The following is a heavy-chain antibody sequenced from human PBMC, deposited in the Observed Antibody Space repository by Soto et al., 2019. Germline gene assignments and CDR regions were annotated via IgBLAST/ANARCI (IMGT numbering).Heavy chain of an antibody. V-gene: IGHV4-30-4*01. J-gene: IGHJ3*02. Sequence: QVQLQESGPGLVKPSQTLSLTCTVSGGPISSGDYYWSWIRQPPGKGLEWIGYIYYRGSTYYNSSHKSRVTISAGTSKNQYSLKRSSVTAADTAVYYCAHYGSGRVLDIWGQGTMVTVSS. CDR1: GGPISSGDYY. CDR2: IYYRGST. CDR3: AHYGSGRVLDI. D-gene: IGHD6-19*01.